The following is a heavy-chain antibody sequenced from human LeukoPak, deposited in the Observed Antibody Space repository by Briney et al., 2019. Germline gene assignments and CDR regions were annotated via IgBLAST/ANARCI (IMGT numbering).Heavy chain of an antibody. CDR2: ISGSGGST. CDR3: ARVAITGTGHDAFDI. J-gene: IGHJ3*02. V-gene: IGHV3-21*01. Sequence: GGSLRLSCAASGFTVSSNYMSWVRQAPGKGLEWVSAISGSGGSTYYADSVKGRFTISRDNAKNSLYLQMNSLRAEDTAVYYCARVAITGTGHDAFDIWGQGTMVTVSS. D-gene: IGHD1-7*01. CDR1: GFTVSSNY.